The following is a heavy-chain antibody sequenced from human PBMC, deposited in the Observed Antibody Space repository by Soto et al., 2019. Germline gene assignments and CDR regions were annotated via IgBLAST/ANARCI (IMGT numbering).Heavy chain of an antibody. CDR2: IYHSGST. Sequence: KPSETLSLTCAVSGGSISSSNWWSWVRQPPGKGLEWIGEIYHSGSTNYNPSLKSRVTISVDKSKNQFSLKLSSVTAADTAVYYCARAYDFWSGYSFLGSDAFDIWGQGTMVTVSS. CDR3: ARAYDFWSGYSFLGSDAFDI. J-gene: IGHJ3*02. CDR1: GGSISSSNW. D-gene: IGHD3-3*01. V-gene: IGHV4-4*02.